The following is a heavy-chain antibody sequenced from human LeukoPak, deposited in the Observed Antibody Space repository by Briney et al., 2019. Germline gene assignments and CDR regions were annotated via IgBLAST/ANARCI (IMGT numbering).Heavy chain of an antibody. D-gene: IGHD3-9*01. CDR2: INPDSGGT. CDR1: GYSFTGYY. Sequence: GASVKVSCKASGYSFTGYYVHWVRQAPGQGLEWMGWINPDSGGTNFAQKFQGRVTMTRDTSISTAYMQLSRLPSDDTAVYYCAKVLSLRHFDWVLYIDHWGQGTLVTVSS. J-gene: IGHJ4*02. CDR3: AKVLSLRHFDWVLYIDH. V-gene: IGHV1-2*02.